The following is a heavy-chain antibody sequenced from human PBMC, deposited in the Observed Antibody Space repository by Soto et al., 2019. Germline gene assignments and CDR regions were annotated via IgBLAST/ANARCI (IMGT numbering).Heavy chain of an antibody. D-gene: IGHD1-1*01. Sequence: PSETLSLTCAVSGGSISSGGYSWSWIRQPPGKGLEWIGYIYHSGSTYYNPSLKTRVTISVDRSKTQFSLKLNSVTAADTAVYYCAREGRMGTFDYWGQGALVTVSS. CDR3: AREGRMGTFDY. CDR2: IYHSGST. V-gene: IGHV4-30-2*01. CDR1: GGSISSGGYS. J-gene: IGHJ4*02.